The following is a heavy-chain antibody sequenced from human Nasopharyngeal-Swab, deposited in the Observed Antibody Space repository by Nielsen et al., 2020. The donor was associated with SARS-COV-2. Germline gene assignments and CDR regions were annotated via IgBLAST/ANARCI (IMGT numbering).Heavy chain of an antibody. J-gene: IGHJ6*02. CDR3: ARDLRIHGSGSYFQTYYGMDV. CDR2: ISSSSSPI. D-gene: IGHD3-10*01. Sequence: GESLKISCAASGFTFSDYYMNWIRQAPGKGLEWVSYISSSSSPIYYADSVKGRFTISRDNAKNSLYLQMNSLRAEDTAVYYCARDLRIHGSGSYFQTYYGMDVWGQGTTVIVSS. V-gene: IGHV3-11*01. CDR1: GFTFSDYY.